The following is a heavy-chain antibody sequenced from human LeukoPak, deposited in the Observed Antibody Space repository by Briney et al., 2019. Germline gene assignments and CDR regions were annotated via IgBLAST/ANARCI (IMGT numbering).Heavy chain of an antibody. D-gene: IGHD1-1*01. CDR2: ISGSGGST. V-gene: IGHV3-23*01. CDR3: ATTLLRASTYMGV. CDR1: GFTFSSYV. Sequence: GGSLRLSCAASGFTFSSYVMSWVRQAPGKGLEWVSGISGSGGSTYYADSVKGRFTISRDNSKNTLYLQMNSLRAEDTAVYYCATTLLRASTYMGVWGKGTTVTVSS. J-gene: IGHJ6*03.